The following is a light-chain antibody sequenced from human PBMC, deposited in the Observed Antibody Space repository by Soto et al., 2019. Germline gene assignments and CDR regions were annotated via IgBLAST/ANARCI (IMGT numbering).Light chain of an antibody. CDR2: DVS. J-gene: IGLJ2*01. CDR1: SSDVGGYNY. CDR3: SSYTSSSTLVV. V-gene: IGLV2-14*01. Sequence: QSVLTQPAYVSGSPGQSITISCTGTSSDVGGYNYVSWYQQHPGKAPKLMIYDVSNRPSGVSNRFSGSKSGNTASLTISGLQAEDEADYYCSSYTSSSTLVVFGGGTKLTFL.